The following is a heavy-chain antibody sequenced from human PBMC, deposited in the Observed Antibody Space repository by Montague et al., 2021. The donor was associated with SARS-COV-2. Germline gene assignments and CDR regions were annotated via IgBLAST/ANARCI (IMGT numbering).Heavy chain of an antibody. CDR1: GGSISDNNW. CDR2: ISLGGHT. V-gene: IGHV4-4*02. D-gene: IGHD1-26*01. J-gene: IGHJ5*02. Sequence: SETLSLTCGVSGGSISDNNWWSWVRQSPETGLEWIGEISLGGHTDYNPSLKSRVTISLDKSKNQFSLTLTSVTAADTAVYYCARDIWEQEVRSRGWFDPWGQGILVTVSS. CDR3: ARDIWEQEVRSRGWFDP.